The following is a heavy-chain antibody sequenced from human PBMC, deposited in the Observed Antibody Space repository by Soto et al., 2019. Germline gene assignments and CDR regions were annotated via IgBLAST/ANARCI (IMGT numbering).Heavy chain of an antibody. Sequence: PGGSLRLSCVGSGFNVSSYSLNWVRQAPGKGLEWVSSISSSNKYIYYADSLKGRFTISRDNSKNTLYLQMNSLRAEDTAVYYCAKEFPLDYWGQGTLVTVSS. V-gene: IGHV3-21*04. CDR3: AKEFPLDY. CDR2: ISSSNKYI. J-gene: IGHJ4*02. CDR1: GFNVSSYS.